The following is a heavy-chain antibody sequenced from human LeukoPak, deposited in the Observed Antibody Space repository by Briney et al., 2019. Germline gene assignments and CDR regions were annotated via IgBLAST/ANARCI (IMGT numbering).Heavy chain of an antibody. CDR3: ARVGGYGYYYYYMDV. Sequence: ESLRLSCAASGFTFSDYSMNWVRQPPGKGLEWIGSIYHSGSAYYNASLKSRVTISVDTSKNQFSLKVNSLTAADTAVYYCARVGGYGYYYYYMDVWGKGTTVTVSS. J-gene: IGHJ6*03. CDR1: GFTFSDYS. D-gene: IGHD5-12*01. V-gene: IGHV4-38-2*01. CDR2: IYHSGSA.